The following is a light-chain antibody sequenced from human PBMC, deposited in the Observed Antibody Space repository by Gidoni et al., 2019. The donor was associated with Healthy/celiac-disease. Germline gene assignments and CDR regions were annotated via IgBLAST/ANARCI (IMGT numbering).Light chain of an antibody. J-gene: IGKJ4*01. CDR2: AAS. CDR1: QSISSY. V-gene: IGKV1-39*01. CDR3: QQSYSTPT. Sequence: DIQMTQSPSSLSASVGDRVTITCRARQSISSYLNWYQQKPGKAPKLLIYAASSLQSGVPSRFSGSGSGTDFTLTISSLQPEDVATYYCQQSYSTPTFXGXTKVEIK.